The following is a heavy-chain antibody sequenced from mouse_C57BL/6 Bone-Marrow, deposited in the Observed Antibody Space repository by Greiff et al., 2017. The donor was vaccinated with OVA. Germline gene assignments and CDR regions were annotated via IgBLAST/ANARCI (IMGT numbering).Heavy chain of an antibody. Sequence: EVKVVESGGGLVKPGGSLKLSCAASGFTFSSYAMSWVRQTPEKRLEWVATISDGGSYTYYPDNVKGRFTISRDNAKNNLYLQMSHLKSEDTAMYYCARDLGFITTVVATPYFDYWGQGTTLTVSS. D-gene: IGHD1-1*01. CDR1: GFTFSSYA. CDR3: ARDLGFITTVVATPYFDY. J-gene: IGHJ2*01. V-gene: IGHV5-4*01. CDR2: ISDGGSYT.